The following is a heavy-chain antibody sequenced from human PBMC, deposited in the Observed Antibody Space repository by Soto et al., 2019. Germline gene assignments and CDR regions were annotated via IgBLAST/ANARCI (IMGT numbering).Heavy chain of an antibody. Sequence: QVQLQESGPGLVKPSQTLSLTCTVSGGSISSGGYYWSWIRQHPGKGLEWIGYIYYSGSTYYNPSLKRRVXIAXDXFKNQFSLKLSSVTAADTAVYYCASGSSNYVYYFDYWGQGTLVTVSS. V-gene: IGHV4-31*03. D-gene: IGHD1-26*01. CDR2: IYYSGST. J-gene: IGHJ4*02. CDR3: ASGSSNYVYYFDY. CDR1: GGSISSGGYY.